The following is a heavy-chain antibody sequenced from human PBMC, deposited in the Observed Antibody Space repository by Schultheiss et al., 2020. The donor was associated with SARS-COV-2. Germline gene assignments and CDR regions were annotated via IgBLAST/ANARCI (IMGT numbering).Heavy chain of an antibody. J-gene: IGHJ4*02. CDR1: GGSVSSGSYY. CDR3: ASSLVPAASLFDY. V-gene: IGHV4-61*01. Sequence: SETLSLTCTVSGGSVSSGSYYWSWIRQPPGKGLEWIGYIYYSGSTNYNPSLKSRVTISVDTSKNQFSLKLSSVTAADTAVYYCASSLVPAASLFDYWGQGTLVTVSS. D-gene: IGHD2-2*01. CDR2: IYYSGST.